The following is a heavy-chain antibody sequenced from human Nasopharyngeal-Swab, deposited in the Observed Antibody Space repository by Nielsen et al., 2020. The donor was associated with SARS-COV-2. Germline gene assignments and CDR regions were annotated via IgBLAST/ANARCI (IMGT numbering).Heavy chain of an antibody. CDR1: GGSISSSNW. D-gene: IGHD3-10*01. CDR3: ARGGYYGSGSYQN. Sequence: SETLSLTCAVSGGSISSSNWWSWVRQPPGKGLEWIGEIYHSGSTNYNPSLKSRVTISVDKSENQFSLKLSSVTAADTAVYYCARGGYYGSGSYQNWGQGTLVTVSS. J-gene: IGHJ4*02. CDR2: IYHSGST. V-gene: IGHV4-4*02.